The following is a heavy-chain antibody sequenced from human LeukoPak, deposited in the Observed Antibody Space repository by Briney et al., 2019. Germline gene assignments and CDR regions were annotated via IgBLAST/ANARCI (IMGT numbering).Heavy chain of an antibody. J-gene: IGHJ5*02. Sequence: AGGSLRLSCAISGFTFSGCELTWVRQAPGKGLEWISYISRSGNTIYYADSVKGRFTTSRDNAKNSLYLQMNSLRVEDTAVYYCARELPLLRYFDWSPGNWFDPWGQGTLVTVSS. V-gene: IGHV3-48*03. CDR3: ARELPLLRYFDWSPGNWFDP. D-gene: IGHD3-9*01. CDR2: ISRSGNTI. CDR1: GFTFSGCE.